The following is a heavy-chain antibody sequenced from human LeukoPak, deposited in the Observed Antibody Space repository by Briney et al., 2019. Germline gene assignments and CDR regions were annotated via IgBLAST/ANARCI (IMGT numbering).Heavy chain of an antibody. V-gene: IGHV2-5*02. CDR1: GFSLSTSGVG. J-gene: IGHJ4*02. CDR2: IYWDDDK. CDR3: AHSLGGGNSCSFDY. D-gene: IGHD4-23*01. Sequence: SGPTLVNPTQTLTLTCTFSGFSLSTSGVGVGWIRQPPGKALEWLALIYWDDDKRYSPSLKSRLTITKDTSKNQVVLTMISMDPVDTATYYCAHSLGGGNSCSFDYWGQGTLVTVSS.